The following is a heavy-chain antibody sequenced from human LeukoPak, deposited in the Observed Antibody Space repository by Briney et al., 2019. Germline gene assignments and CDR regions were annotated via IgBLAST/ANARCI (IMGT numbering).Heavy chain of an antibody. V-gene: IGHV3-30-3*01. Sequence: GGSLRLSCAASGFTFSNSAMHWVRQAPGKGLEWVAVISHNGGNTYYADSVRGRFTISRDNSKNTLYLQMNSLLIEDTAVYSCARRSPYSSSWTFDYWGQGTLVTVSS. D-gene: IGHD6-13*01. CDR1: GFTFSNSA. CDR3: ARRSPYSSSWTFDY. CDR2: ISHNGGNT. J-gene: IGHJ4*02.